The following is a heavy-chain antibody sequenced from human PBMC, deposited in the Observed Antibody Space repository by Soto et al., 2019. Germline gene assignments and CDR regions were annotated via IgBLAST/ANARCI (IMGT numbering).Heavy chain of an antibody. J-gene: IGHJ6*03. D-gene: IGHD6-19*01. CDR2: ISAYNGNT. CDR1: GYTFTSYG. Sequence: ASVKVSCKASGYTFTSYGISWVRQAPGQGFEWMGWISAYNGNTNYAQKLQGRVTMTTDTSTSTAYMELRSLRSDDTAVYYCARAAVAGTDYYYYYMDVWGKGTTVTVSS. CDR3: ARAAVAGTDYYYYYMDV. V-gene: IGHV1-18*01.